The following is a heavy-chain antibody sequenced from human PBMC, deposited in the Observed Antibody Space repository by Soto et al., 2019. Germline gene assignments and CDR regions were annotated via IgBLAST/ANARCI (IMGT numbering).Heavy chain of an antibody. CDR3: ARDLEYCISTSCYHNWFDP. J-gene: IGHJ5*02. Sequence: QVPLQESGPGLVKPSETLSLTCTVSGGSVSSGSYYWSWIRQPPGKGLEWIGYIYYSGSTNYNPSLKSRVTISVDTSKNQFSLKLSSVTAADTAVYYCARDLEYCISTSCYHNWFDPWGQGTLVTVSS. V-gene: IGHV4-61*01. D-gene: IGHD2-2*01. CDR2: IYYSGST. CDR1: GGSVSSGSYY.